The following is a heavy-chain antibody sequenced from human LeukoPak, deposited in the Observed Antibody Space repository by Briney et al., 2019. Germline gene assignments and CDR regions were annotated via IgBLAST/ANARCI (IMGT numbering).Heavy chain of an antibody. V-gene: IGHV1-46*01. CDR2: INPSGGSI. CDR1: GYTFTSYY. J-gene: IGHJ4*02. Sequence: APVKVSCKASGYTFTSYYMHWVRQAPGQGLEWMGIINPSGGSISYAQKFQGRVTMTRDTSTSTVYMELSSLRSEDTAVYYCAREGRQWLRSAESHFDYWGQGTLVTVSS. D-gene: IGHD5-12*01. CDR3: AREGRQWLRSAESHFDY.